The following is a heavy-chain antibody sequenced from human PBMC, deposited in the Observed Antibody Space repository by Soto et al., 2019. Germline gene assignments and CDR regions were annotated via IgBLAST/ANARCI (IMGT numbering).Heavy chain of an antibody. CDR2: SSGYNGNT. J-gene: IGHJ4*02. CDR1: GYTFNTYG. CDR3: ARAVPLDY. Sequence: QVQLVQSGPEVKKPGAAVQVSCKASGYTFNTYGISWVRQAPGQGLEWMGWSSGYNGNTNYAQNLQDRVTLTIDTSTGTAYMELRSLRSDDTALYYCARAVPLDYWGQGNLVTVSS. V-gene: IGHV1-18*04. D-gene: IGHD6-19*01.